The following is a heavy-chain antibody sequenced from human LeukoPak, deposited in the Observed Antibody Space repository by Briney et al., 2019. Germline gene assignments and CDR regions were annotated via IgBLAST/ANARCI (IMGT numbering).Heavy chain of an antibody. CDR2: IKQDGSEK. CDR3: ARDWIEDDIVVVVAATGDAFDI. V-gene: IGHV3-7*01. D-gene: IGHD2-15*01. J-gene: IGHJ3*02. Sequence: PGGSLRLSCAASGFTFSSYWMSWVRQAPGKGLEWVANIKQDGSEKYYVDSVKGRFTISRDNAKNSLYLQMNSLRAEDTAVYYCARDWIEDDIVVVVAATGDAFDIWGQGTMVTVSS. CDR1: GFTFSSYW.